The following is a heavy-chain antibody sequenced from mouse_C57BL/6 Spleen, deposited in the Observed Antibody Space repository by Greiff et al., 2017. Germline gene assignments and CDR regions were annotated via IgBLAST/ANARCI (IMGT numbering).Heavy chain of an antibody. CDR1: GFSLTSYG. Sequence: VKLMESGPGLVQPSQSLSITCTVSGFSLTSYGVHWVRQSPGKGLEWLGVIWRGGSTDYNAAFMSRLSITKDNSKSQVFFKMNSLQADDTAIYYCAKKEGVTTRYYAMDYWGQGTSVTVSS. D-gene: IGHD2-2*01. V-gene: IGHV2-5*01. CDR3: AKKEGVTTRYYAMDY. CDR2: IWRGGST. J-gene: IGHJ4*01.